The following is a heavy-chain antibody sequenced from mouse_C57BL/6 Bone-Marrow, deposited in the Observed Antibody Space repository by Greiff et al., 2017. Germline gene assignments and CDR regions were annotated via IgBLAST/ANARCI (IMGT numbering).Heavy chain of an antibody. V-gene: IGHV1-81*01. CDR3: AGPPLWGTVVAQSFYWYFDV. Sequence: VQLQQSGAELARPGASVKLSCKASGYTFTSYGISWVKQRTGQGLEWIGEIYPRSGNTYYNEKFKGKATLTADKSSSTAYMELRSLTSEDSAVYFGAGPPLWGTVVAQSFYWYFDVWGTGTTVTVSS. D-gene: IGHD1-1*01. CDR2: IYPRSGNT. CDR1: GYTFTSYG. J-gene: IGHJ1*03.